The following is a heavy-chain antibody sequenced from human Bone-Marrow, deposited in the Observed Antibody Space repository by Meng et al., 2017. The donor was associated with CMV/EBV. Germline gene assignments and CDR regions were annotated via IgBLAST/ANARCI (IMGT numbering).Heavy chain of an antibody. Sequence: ASVKVSCKASGGTFTSYYMHWVRQAPGQGLEWMGIINPSGGSTSYAQKFQGRVTMTRDTSTSTVYMELSSLRSEDTAVYYCATVAGMEESDAFDIWGQGTMVTV. V-gene: IGHV1-46*01. CDR2: INPSGGST. CDR1: GGTFTSYY. CDR3: ATVAGMEESDAFDI. J-gene: IGHJ3*02. D-gene: IGHD6-19*01.